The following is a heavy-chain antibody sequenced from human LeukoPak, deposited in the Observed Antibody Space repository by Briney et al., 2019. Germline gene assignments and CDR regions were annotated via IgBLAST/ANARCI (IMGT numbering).Heavy chain of an antibody. V-gene: IGHV3-23*01. CDR1: GFTFSSYA. Sequence: GGSLRLSCAASGFTFSSYAMSWVRQAPGKGLEWVSAISGSGGSTYYADSVKGRFTISRDNSKNTLYLQMNSLRAEDTAVYYCARASGRFLEWLAFDYWGQGTLVTVSS. CDR2: ISGSGGST. J-gene: IGHJ4*02. D-gene: IGHD3-3*01. CDR3: ARASGRFLEWLAFDY.